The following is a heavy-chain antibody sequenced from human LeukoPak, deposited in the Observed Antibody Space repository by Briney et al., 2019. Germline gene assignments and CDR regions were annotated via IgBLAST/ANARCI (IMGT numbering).Heavy chain of an antibody. J-gene: IGHJ4*02. CDR1: GASMSSYY. Sequence: PSETLSLTCTVSGASMSSYYWSWIRQPAGKGLEWIGRIYSSGTTNYNPSLKSRVTMSVDTSKNQFSLRLSSVTAADTAVSYCAAGYVDRGLWGGFDSWGQGTLVTVSS. D-gene: IGHD3-9*01. CDR3: AAGYVDRGLWGGFDS. V-gene: IGHV4-4*07. CDR2: IYSSGTT.